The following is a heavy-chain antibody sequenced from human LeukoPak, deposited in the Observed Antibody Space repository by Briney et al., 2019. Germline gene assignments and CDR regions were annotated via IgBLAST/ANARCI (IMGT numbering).Heavy chain of an antibody. J-gene: IGHJ4*02. CDR1: GGSFSGYY. D-gene: IGHD3-22*01. V-gene: IGHV4-34*01. CDR2: INHSGST. CDR3: ARPTENYYDSSGYSSYYFDY. Sequence: EPSETLSLTCAVYGGSFSGYYWSWIRQPPGKGLEWIGEINHSGSTNYNPSLKSRVTISVDTSKNQFSLKLSSVTAADTAVYYCARPTENYYDSSGYSSYYFDYWGQGTLVTVSS.